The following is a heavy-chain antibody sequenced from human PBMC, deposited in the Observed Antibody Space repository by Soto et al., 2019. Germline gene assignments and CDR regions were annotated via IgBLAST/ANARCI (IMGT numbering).Heavy chain of an antibody. Sequence: QVPLQESRPGLVKPSETLSLTCTISGGSINDYYWSWIRQPPGKGLEWIGQIFYTGSTNYNPSLTRRVTISVDRSKNQFSLRLRSVPAADTAVYYCAMATTTLYTWFDPWGQGTLVTVSS. CDR3: AMATTTLYTWFDP. CDR2: IFYTGST. V-gene: IGHV4-59*08. J-gene: IGHJ5*02. D-gene: IGHD1-26*01. CDR1: GGSINDYY.